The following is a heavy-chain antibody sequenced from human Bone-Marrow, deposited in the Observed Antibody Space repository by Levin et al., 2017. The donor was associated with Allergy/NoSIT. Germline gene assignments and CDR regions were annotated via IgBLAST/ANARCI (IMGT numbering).Heavy chain of an antibody. CDR1: GFTFSSYA. D-gene: IGHD6-19*01. CDR3: AKDLWVGYSSGWYTY. J-gene: IGHJ4*02. CDR2: ISGSGGST. V-gene: IGHV3-23*01. Sequence: PGGSLRLSCAASGFTFSSYAMSWVRQAPGKGLEWVSAISGSGGSTYYADSVKGRFTISRDNSKNTLYLQMNSLRAEDTAVYYCAKDLWVGYSSGWYTYWGQGTLVTVSS.